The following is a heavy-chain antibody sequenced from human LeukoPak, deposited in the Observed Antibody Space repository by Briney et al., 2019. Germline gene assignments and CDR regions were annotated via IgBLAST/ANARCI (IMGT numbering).Heavy chain of an antibody. J-gene: IGHJ4*02. V-gene: IGHV4-39*07. CDR3: ARDQDYYGSGSFFY. CDR2: IYYSGST. Sequence: SETLSLTCTVSGGSISSTSYYWGWIRQPPGKGLEWIGSIYYSGSTNYNPSLKSRVTISMDTSKNQFSLRLSSVTAADTAVYYCARDQDYYGSGSFFYWGQGTLVTVSS. CDR1: GGSISSTSYY. D-gene: IGHD3-10*01.